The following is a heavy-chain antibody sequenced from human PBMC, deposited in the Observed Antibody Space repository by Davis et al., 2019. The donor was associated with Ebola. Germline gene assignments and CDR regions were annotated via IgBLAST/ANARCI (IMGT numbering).Heavy chain of an antibody. D-gene: IGHD5-18*01. V-gene: IGHV4-30-4*01. CDR1: GGSVSGGDYY. CDR3: ARDSGYSYGWGFDF. J-gene: IGHJ4*02. Sequence: SETLSLTCSVSGGSVSGGDYYWSWIRPPPGKGLEWIGYIHYSEGTYYNSSLKSRVSISADTSKNQFSLNLSSVTAADTAVYYCARDSGYSYGWGFDFWGQGALVTVAS. CDR2: IHYSEGT.